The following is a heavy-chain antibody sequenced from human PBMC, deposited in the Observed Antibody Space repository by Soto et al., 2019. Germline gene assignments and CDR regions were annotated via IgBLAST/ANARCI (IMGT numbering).Heavy chain of an antibody. V-gene: IGHV1-69*13. D-gene: IGHD1-7*01. Sequence: SVKVSCKASGGTFSSYAISWVRQAPGQGLEWMGGIIPIFGTANYAQKFQGRVTITADESTSTAYMELSSLRSEDTAVYYCARVNGGTTVVVYNWFDPWGQGTLGTVS. CDR2: IIPIFGTA. CDR1: GGTFSSYA. J-gene: IGHJ5*02. CDR3: ARVNGGTTVVVYNWFDP.